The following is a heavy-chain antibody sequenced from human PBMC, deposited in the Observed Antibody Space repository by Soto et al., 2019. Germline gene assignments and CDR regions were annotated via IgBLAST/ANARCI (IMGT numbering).Heavy chain of an antibody. Sequence: PSETLSLTCAVYGGSFSGYYWSWIRQPPGKGLEWIGEINHSGSTNYNPSLKSRVTISVDTSKNQFSLKLSSVTAADTAVYYCARSTYYDFWSGYLGTYYYYGMDVWGQGTTVTVSS. V-gene: IGHV4-34*01. D-gene: IGHD3-3*01. CDR2: INHSGST. J-gene: IGHJ6*02. CDR3: ARSTYYDFWSGYLGTYYYYGMDV. CDR1: GGSFSGYY.